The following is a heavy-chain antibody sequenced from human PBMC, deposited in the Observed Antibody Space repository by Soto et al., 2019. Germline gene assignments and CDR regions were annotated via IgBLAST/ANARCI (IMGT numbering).Heavy chain of an antibody. CDR3: ARGPTDYYDNSANYCLDY. J-gene: IGHJ4*02. Sequence: ASVKVSCKASGYTFITYGVSWVRQAPGQGLDWLGWISTYNGNTRYAERLQGRVTMSTDTTTNTAYMELRNLRSDDTAVYYCARGPTDYYDNSANYCLDYWGQGTLVTVSS. CDR1: GYTFITYG. CDR2: ISTYNGNT. V-gene: IGHV1-18*01. D-gene: IGHD3-22*01.